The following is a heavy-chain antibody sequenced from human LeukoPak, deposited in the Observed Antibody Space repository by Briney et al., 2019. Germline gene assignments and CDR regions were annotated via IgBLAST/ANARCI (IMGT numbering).Heavy chain of an antibody. CDR2: IYYSGST. D-gene: IGHD3-22*01. Sequence: SQTLSLTCTVSGGSISSGGYYWSWIRQHPGKGLEWIGYIYYSGSTYYNPSLKSRVTISVDTSKNQFSLKLSSVTAADTAVYYCARGLNYDSRAFDIWGQRTMVTVSS. CDR1: GGSISSGGYY. J-gene: IGHJ3*02. V-gene: IGHV4-31*03. CDR3: ARGLNYDSRAFDI.